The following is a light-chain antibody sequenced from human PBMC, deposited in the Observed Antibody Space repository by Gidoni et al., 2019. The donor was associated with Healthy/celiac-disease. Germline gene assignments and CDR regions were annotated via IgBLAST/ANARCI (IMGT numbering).Light chain of an antibody. V-gene: IGLV3-21*02. CDR3: QVWDSSSDHVV. J-gene: IGLJ2*01. Sequence: SYVLNQPPSVSVAPGQTARITGGGNNIGSKRVHWYQQQPGDAPVLVVYDDSDRPSGIPERFSGSNSGNTATLTICRVEAGDEADYYCQVWDSSSDHVVFGGGTKLTVL. CDR1: NIGSKR. CDR2: DDS.